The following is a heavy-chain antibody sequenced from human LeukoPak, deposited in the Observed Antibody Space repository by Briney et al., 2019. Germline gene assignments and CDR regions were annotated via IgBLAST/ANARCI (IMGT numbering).Heavy chain of an antibody. D-gene: IGHD5-18*01. Sequence: GGSLRLSCTGSGFTFGDHAMSWVRQAPGKGLEWVGFIRSKAYGGTTEYAASVQGRFTISRGDSKSIAYLQMNSLKTEHTAFYFCARGPILLWIHNGMDVWGQGTTVAVSS. CDR3: ARGPILLWIHNGMDV. CDR1: GFTFGDHA. V-gene: IGHV3-49*04. CDR2: IRSKAYGGTT. J-gene: IGHJ6*02.